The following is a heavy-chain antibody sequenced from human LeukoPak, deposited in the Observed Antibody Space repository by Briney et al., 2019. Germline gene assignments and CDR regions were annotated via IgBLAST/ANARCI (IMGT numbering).Heavy chain of an antibody. CDR3: ARAQSRYSGYDSFPFDY. J-gene: IGHJ4*02. D-gene: IGHD5-12*01. Sequence: GGSLRLSCAASGLTFSSYSMNWVRQAPGKGLEWVSYISSSSTIYYADSVKGRFTISRDRSKNTLYLQMNSLRAEDTAVYYCARAQSRYSGYDSFPFDYWGQGTLVTVSS. V-gene: IGHV3-48*01. CDR1: GLTFSSYS. CDR2: ISSSSTI.